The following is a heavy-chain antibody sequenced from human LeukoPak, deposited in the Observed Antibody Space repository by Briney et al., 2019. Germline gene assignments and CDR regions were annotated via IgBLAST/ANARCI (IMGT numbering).Heavy chain of an antibody. J-gene: IGHJ6*03. CDR3: ARDGYCSSTSCYTLVPYYYYYMDV. V-gene: IGHV4-61*02. CDR1: GGSISSGSYY. Sequence: SETLSLTCTVSGGSISSGSYYWSWIRQPAGKGLEWIGRIYTSGSTNYNPSLKSRVTISVDTSKNQFSLKLSSVTAADTAVYYCARDGYCSSTSCYTLVPYYYYYMDVWGKGTTVTVSS. D-gene: IGHD2-2*02. CDR2: IYTSGST.